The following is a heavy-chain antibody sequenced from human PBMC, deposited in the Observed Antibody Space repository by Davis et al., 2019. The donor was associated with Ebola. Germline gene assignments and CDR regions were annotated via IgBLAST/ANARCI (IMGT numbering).Heavy chain of an antibody. Sequence: GESLKISCAASGFTFSSYAMSWVRQAPGKGLEWVANIKKDASEKYYVDSVKGRFTISRDNAKNSLFLQMNSLRADDTAVYYCARDPLIIGDATTDSWGQGTLVTVSS. J-gene: IGHJ5*01. CDR2: IKKDASEK. D-gene: IGHD2/OR15-2a*01. V-gene: IGHV3-7*01. CDR1: GFTFSSYA. CDR3: ARDPLIIGDATTDS.